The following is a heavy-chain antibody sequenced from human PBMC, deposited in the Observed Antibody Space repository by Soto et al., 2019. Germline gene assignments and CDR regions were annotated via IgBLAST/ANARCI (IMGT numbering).Heavy chain of an antibody. D-gene: IGHD1-26*01. CDR2: IYYSGST. CDR3: ARHIRDSGKFDGVGD. J-gene: IGHJ4*02. V-gene: IGHV4-59*08. CDR1: GGSISHYY. Sequence: QVQLQESGPGLVKPSETLSLTCTVSGGSISHYYWSWIRQPPGKGLEWIGHIYYSGSTIYNPSLKSRVTISVDTSNNQFSLKLTSVTAADTAVYYCARHIRDSGKFDGVGDWGQGTLVTVSS.